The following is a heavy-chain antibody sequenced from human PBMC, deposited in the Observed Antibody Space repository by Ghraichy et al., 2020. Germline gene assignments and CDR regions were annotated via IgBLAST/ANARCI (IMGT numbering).Heavy chain of an antibody. J-gene: IGHJ6*02. CDR3: ARRRGYCSSTSCRELLYYYYGMDV. CDR2: INHSGST. Sequence: SETLSLTCAVYGGSFSGYYWSWIRQPPGKGLEWIGEINHSGSTNYNPSLKSRVTISVDTSKNQFSLKLSSVTAADTAGYYCARRRGYCSSTSCRELLYYYYGMDVWGQGTTVTVSS. D-gene: IGHD2-2*01. CDR1: GGSFSGYY. V-gene: IGHV4-34*01.